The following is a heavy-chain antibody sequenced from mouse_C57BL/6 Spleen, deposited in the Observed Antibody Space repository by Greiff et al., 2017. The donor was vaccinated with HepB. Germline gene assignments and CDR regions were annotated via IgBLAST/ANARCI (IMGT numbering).Heavy chain of an antibody. J-gene: IGHJ1*03. CDR1: GYTFTSYW. D-gene: IGHD2-3*01. CDR3: ARYGILYDGYSYFDV. Sequence: VQLQHPGAELVKPGASVKLSCKASGYTFTSYWMHWVKQRPGQGLEWIGMIHPNSGSTNYNEKFKSKATLTVDKSSSTAYMQLSSLTSEDSAVYYCARYGILYDGYSYFDVWGTGTTVTVSS. V-gene: IGHV1-64*01. CDR2: IHPNSGST.